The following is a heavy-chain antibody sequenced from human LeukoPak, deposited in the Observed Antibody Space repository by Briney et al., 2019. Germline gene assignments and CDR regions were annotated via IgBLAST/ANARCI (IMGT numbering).Heavy chain of an antibody. CDR1: GDTFSSYA. CDR2: IIPIFGTA. CDR3: ARDYGFLSTRSYGMDV. V-gene: IGHV1-69*13. D-gene: IGHD2/OR15-2a*01. Sequence: ASVKVSCKASGDTFSSYAISWVRQAPGQGLEWMGGIIPIFGTANYAQKFQGRVTITADESTSTAYMELSSLRSEDTAVYYCARDYGFLSTRSYGMDVWGQGTTVTVSS. J-gene: IGHJ6*02.